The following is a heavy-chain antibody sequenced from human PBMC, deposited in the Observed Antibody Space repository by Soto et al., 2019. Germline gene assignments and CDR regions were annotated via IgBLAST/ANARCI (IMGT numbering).Heavy chain of an antibody. CDR1: GFSFSSHA. J-gene: IGHJ4*02. D-gene: IGHD2-15*01. V-gene: IGHV3-23*01. CDR3: ARDPWWYLH. Sequence: EVQLLESGGGLVQPGGALRLSCAASGFSFSSHAMSWVRQAPGKGLEWVSSISAGADGAYYADSVKGRFTISRANSNNTLYLQMNSVRAEDTAVYFCARDPWWYLHWGQGTLVTVSS. CDR2: ISAGADGA.